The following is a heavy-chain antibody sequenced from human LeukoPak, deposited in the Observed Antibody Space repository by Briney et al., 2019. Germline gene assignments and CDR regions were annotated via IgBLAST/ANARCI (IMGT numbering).Heavy chain of an antibody. CDR2: IYTSGST. J-gene: IGHJ3*02. Sequence: KPSETLSLTCTVSGGSISSYYWSWIRQPAGKGLEWIGRIYTSGSTNYNPSLKSRVTISVDTSKNQFSLKLSSVTAADTAVYYCARERQVEMATITVFDIWGQGTMVTVSS. CDR1: GGSISSYY. V-gene: IGHV4-4*07. CDR3: ARERQVEMATITVFDI. D-gene: IGHD5-24*01.